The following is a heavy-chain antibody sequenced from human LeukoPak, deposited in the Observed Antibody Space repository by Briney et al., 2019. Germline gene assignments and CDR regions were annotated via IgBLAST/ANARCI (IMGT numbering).Heavy chain of an antibody. V-gene: IGHV3-23*01. Sequence: PGGSLRLSCAASGFTFDAYAMHWVRQAPGKGLEWVSVISGSGGSTYYADSVKGRFTISRDNSKNPLYLQMNSLRAEDTAVYYCAKDRRGGAPRDWGQGTLVTVSS. CDR3: AKDRRGGAPRD. J-gene: IGHJ4*02. D-gene: IGHD2-21*01. CDR1: GFTFDAYA. CDR2: ISGSGGST.